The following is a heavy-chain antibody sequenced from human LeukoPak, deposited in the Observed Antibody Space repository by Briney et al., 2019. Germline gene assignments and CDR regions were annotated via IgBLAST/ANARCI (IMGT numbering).Heavy chain of an antibody. CDR2: ITSSSIYT. CDR1: GFTFSTYN. V-gene: IGHV3-21*01. J-gene: IGHJ6*03. Sequence: GGSLRLSCGASGFTFSTYNMNWVRQAPGKGLEWVSSITSSSIYTFYADSVKGRFTISRDNSKNTLYLQMNSLRAEDTAVYYCAAAQYYDFWSGYYKSPSPSTDYYMDVWGKGTTVTVSS. D-gene: IGHD3-3*01. CDR3: AAAQYYDFWSGYYKSPSPSTDYYMDV.